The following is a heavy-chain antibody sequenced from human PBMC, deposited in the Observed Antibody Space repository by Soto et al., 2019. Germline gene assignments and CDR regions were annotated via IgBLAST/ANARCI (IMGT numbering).Heavy chain of an antibody. D-gene: IGHD5-12*01. CDR3: AIDYSTGYADF. Sequence: EVHLLESGGDLVHPGGSLRLSCAASGFIFSNYAMTWVRQVPGKGLEWVSTISVTGTRTHYADSVEGRFTISRDNFKSTLFLQMNSRRAADTSIYYCAIDYSTGYADFWGQGTLVTVSS. J-gene: IGHJ4*02. V-gene: IGHV3-23*01. CDR2: ISVTGTRT. CDR1: GFIFSNYA.